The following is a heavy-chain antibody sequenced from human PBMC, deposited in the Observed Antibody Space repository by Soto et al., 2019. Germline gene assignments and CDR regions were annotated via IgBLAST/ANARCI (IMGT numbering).Heavy chain of an antibody. CDR1: GFTFNSYA. Sequence: QVQLVESGGGVVQPGRSLRLSCAASGFTFNSYAMHWVRQAPGKGLEWVTVIWYDGTNKYYADSVKGRFTISRDNSKNPRYLQMNSLRAEDTAVYYCARDKLLGSTVGYYFDYWGQGTLVTVSS. CDR3: ARDKLLGSTVGYYFDY. V-gene: IGHV3-33*01. J-gene: IGHJ4*02. D-gene: IGHD2-15*01. CDR2: IWYDGTNK.